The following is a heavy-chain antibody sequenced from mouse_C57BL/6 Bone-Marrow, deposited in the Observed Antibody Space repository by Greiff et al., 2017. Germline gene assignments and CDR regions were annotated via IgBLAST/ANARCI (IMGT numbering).Heavy chain of an antibody. CDR3: ARSIYFYAMDY. V-gene: IGHV14-3*01. D-gene: IGHD2-1*01. CDR1: GFNIKNTY. Sequence: EVQLVESVAELVRPGASVKLSCTASGFNIKNTYMHWVKQRPEQGLEWIGRIDPATGNTKYAPKFQGKGTITADKSSNTSYLQLSSLSSEYTAIYYCARSIYFYAMDYWGQGTSVTVSS. CDR2: IDPATGNT. J-gene: IGHJ4*01.